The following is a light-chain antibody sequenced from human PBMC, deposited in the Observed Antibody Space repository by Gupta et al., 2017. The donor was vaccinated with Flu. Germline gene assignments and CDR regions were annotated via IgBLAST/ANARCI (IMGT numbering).Light chain of an antibody. CDR1: QSLLHSDGYNY. CDR3: MQALQTPWT. V-gene: IGKV2-28*01. J-gene: IGKJ1*01. Sequence: IAMTQSPLSLPVTPGEPASISCRSSQSLLHSDGYNYLDWYLQKPGQSPQLLIYLVSNRASGVPDRFSGSGSGTEFTMKIKRVEAEDVGIYYCMQALQTPWTFGQGTKVEIK. CDR2: LVS.